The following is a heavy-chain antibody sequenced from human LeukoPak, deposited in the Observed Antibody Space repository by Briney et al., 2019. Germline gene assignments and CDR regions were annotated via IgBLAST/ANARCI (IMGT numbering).Heavy chain of an antibody. D-gene: IGHD6-19*01. CDR2: IYYSGST. Sequence: SETLSLTCTVSGGSISSSSYYWGWIRQPPGKGLEWIGSIYYSGSTYYNPSLKSRVTISVDTSKNQFSLKLSSVTAADTAVYYCAREVAGNYYYYGMDVWGQGTTVTVSS. CDR3: AREVAGNYYYYGMDV. V-gene: IGHV4-39*01. CDR1: GGSISSSSYY. J-gene: IGHJ6*02.